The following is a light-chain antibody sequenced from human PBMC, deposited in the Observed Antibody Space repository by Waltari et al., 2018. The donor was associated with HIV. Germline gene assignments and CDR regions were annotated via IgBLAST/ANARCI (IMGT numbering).Light chain of an antibody. Sequence: QPVLTQPPSASASLGSSVTPTRTLSSGYNTSSMDFYHQRTGQGPRFVMRVGPGGIVGSKGDGIPDRFSARGSGLNRYLTIKNIQEEDESDYHCGVDHGTGSNFVYVFGPGTTVTVL. CDR2: VGPGGIVG. CDR3: GVDHGTGSNFVYV. V-gene: IGLV9-49*02. J-gene: IGLJ1*01. CDR1: SGYNTSS.